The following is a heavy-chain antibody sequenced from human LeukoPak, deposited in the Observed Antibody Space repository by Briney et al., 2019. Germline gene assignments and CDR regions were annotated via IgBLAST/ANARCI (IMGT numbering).Heavy chain of an antibody. V-gene: IGHV4-39*01. CDR2: IYYSGST. Sequence: PSETLSLTCTVSGGSISRSNYYWGWIRQPPGKGLEWIGSIYYSGSTYYNPSLKSRVTMSVDTSKNQFSLKLSSVTAADTAVYYCARGRTAAAAGYWGQGTLVTVSS. CDR1: GGSISRSNYY. CDR3: ARGRTAAAAGY. J-gene: IGHJ4*02. D-gene: IGHD6-13*01.